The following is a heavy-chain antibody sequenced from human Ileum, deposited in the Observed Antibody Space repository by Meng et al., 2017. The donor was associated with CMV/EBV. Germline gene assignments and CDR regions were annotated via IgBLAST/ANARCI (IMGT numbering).Heavy chain of an antibody. V-gene: IGHV3-11*01. CDR3: ARSTLQTFDSSGQSH. J-gene: IGHJ1*01. D-gene: IGHD3-22*01. CDR2: ISGRSSSI. Sequence: LKISCVTSGFTFSDYYMRWIRQAPGKGLECLSYISGRSSSIFYADSVKGRFTISRDNAKNSLYLEMNNLKVEDTAVYYCARSTLQTFDSSGQSHWGQGTLVTVSS. CDR1: GFTFSDYY.